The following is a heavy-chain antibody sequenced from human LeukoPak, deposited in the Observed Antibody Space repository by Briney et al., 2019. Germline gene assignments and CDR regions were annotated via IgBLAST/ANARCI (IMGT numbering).Heavy chain of an antibody. Sequence: ASVKVSCKASGYTFTSYGISWVRQAPGQGLEWMGWISAYNGNTNYAQKLQGRVTMTTDTSTSTAYMELRSLRSDDTAVYYCARDPPPGGXAXRMXGEYYYYMDVWGKGTTVTVSS. J-gene: IGHJ6*03. CDR1: GYTFTSYG. CDR2: ISAYNGNT. CDR3: ARDPPPGGXAXRMXGEYYYYMDV. D-gene: IGHD3-10*02. V-gene: IGHV1-18*01.